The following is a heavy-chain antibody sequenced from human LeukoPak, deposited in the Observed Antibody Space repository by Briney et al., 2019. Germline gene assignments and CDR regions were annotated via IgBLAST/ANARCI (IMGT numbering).Heavy chain of an antibody. Sequence: GGSLRLSCAASGFTFSTYWMSWVRQAPGKGLEWVANIKQDGSEQYYADSVKGRFTISRDNAKNSLYLQMNSLRAEDTAVYYCATPWFGETDDAFDIWGQGTMVTVSS. J-gene: IGHJ3*02. CDR1: GFTFSTYW. V-gene: IGHV3-7*01. D-gene: IGHD3-10*01. CDR2: IKQDGSEQ. CDR3: ATPWFGETDDAFDI.